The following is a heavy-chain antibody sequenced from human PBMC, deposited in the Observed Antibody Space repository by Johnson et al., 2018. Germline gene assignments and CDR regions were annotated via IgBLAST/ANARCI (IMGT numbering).Heavy chain of an antibody. CDR1: GFTFSSYS. Sequence: VQLVESGGGLVKPGGSLRLSCAASGFTFSSYSMNWVRQTPGKGLEWVSSISSSSHNIYYADSVKGRFTISRDNPENSLYLQMNSLRAEDTAVYYCVRDLDSGSYSYYYYGRDVWGQGTTVTVSS. CDR2: ISSSSHNI. CDR3: VRDLDSGSYSYYYYGRDV. D-gene: IGHD6-19*01. J-gene: IGHJ6*02. V-gene: IGHV3-21*01.